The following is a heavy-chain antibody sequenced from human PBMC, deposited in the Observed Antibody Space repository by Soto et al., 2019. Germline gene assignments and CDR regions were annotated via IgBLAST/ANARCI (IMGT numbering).Heavy chain of an antibody. V-gene: IGHV1-24*01. CDR1: GYTLTELS. CDR3: ATDLSGYDWQGGDY. CDR2: FDPEDGET. D-gene: IGHD6-25*01. J-gene: IGHJ4*02. Sequence: GASVKVSCKVSGYTLTELSMHWVRQAPGKGLEWMGGFDPEDGETIYAQKFQGRVTMTEDTSTDTAYMELSSLRSEDTAVYYCATDLSGYDWQGGDYWGQGTLVTVSS.